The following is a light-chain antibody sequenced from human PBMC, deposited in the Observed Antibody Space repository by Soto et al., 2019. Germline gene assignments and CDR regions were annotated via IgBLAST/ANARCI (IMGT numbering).Light chain of an antibody. CDR3: QQYGSSPIT. CDR2: VLS. CDR1: LSVSISY. J-gene: IGKJ3*01. Sequence: EIVLTQSPGTLSLSPEEKAKKYCRTSLSVSISYLAWYQQKSGQAPRLLIYVLSSSATVILDRFSGSVSGTDFTLTISRLEPEDFAVYYCQQYGSSPITFGPGTKVDIK. V-gene: IGKV3-20*01.